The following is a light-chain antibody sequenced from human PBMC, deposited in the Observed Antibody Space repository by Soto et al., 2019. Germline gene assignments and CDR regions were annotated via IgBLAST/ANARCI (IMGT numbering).Light chain of an antibody. V-gene: IGKV1-5*01. CDR3: QQSNSSPPT. CDR1: QSISSW. J-gene: IGKJ4*01. CDR2: DAS. Sequence: DIQMTQSPSTLSASVGDRVTITCRASQSISSWLAWYQQKPGKAPKVLIFDASSLESGVPSRFSGSGSATEFTLTISSLQPEDFATYFCQQSNSSPPTFGGGTKVEIK.